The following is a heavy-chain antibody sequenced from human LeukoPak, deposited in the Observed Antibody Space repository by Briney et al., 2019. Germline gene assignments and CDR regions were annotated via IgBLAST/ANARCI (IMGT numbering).Heavy chain of an antibody. D-gene: IGHD3-3*01. CDR2: INSDGSST. Sequence: GGSLRLSCAASGFTFSSYWMHWVRQAPGKGLVWVSRINSDGSSTSYADSVKGRFTISRDNAKNTLYLQMNSLRAEDTAVYYCARETGDFWSGPYYYYMDVWGKGTTVIISS. CDR3: ARETGDFWSGPYYYYMDV. CDR1: GFTFSSYW. V-gene: IGHV3-74*01. J-gene: IGHJ6*03.